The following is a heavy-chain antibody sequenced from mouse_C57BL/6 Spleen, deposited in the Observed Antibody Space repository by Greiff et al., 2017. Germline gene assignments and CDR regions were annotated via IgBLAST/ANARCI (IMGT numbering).Heavy chain of an antibody. V-gene: IGHV6-3*01. D-gene: IGHD1-1*01. CDR3: TGGGGYYGAY. Sequence: EVKLVESGGGLVQPGGSMKLSCVASGFTFSNYWMNWVRQSPEKGLEWVAQIRLKSDNYATHYAESVKGRFTISRDDYKSSVYLQMNNLRAEDTGIYYCTGGGGYYGAYWGQGTLVTVSA. CDR1: GFTFSNYW. CDR2: IRLKSDNYAT. J-gene: IGHJ3*01.